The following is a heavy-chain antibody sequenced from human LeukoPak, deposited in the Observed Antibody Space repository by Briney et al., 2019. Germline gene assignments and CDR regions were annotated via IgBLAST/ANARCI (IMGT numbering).Heavy chain of an antibody. CDR1: GFTFINYA. CDR2: TVGGRPDT. CDR3: TKAPVRSCTGTFCYPFDY. Sequence: GGSLRLSCAAPGFTFINYAMSWVRQTPGKGLEWVSATVGGRPDTYHADSVRGRFTVSRDNSMNTLYLQMNSLRVEDTAVYYCTKAPVRSCTGTFCYPFDYWGQGILVTVSS. J-gene: IGHJ4*02. D-gene: IGHD2-8*02. V-gene: IGHV3-23*01.